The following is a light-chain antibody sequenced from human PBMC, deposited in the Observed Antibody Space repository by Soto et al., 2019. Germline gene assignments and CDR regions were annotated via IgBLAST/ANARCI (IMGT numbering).Light chain of an antibody. CDR3: HQRSNWPPDT. V-gene: IGKV3-11*01. CDR2: GAS. Sequence: IGLKQSPDALSLSHGEGASLSSRASQSVHTFLAWYQQKPGQAPRLLIYGASTRATGVPARFSGSGSGTDFTLTISSLEPEDFAVYYCHQRSNWPPDTFGQGTRLENK. CDR1: QSVHTF. J-gene: IGKJ5*01.